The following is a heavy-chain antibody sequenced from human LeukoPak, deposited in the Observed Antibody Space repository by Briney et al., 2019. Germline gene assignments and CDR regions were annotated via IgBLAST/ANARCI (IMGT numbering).Heavy chain of an antibody. J-gene: IGHJ4*02. V-gene: IGHV3-23*01. CDR3: AKDQGQQLDYFDY. CDR1: GFTFSNYG. CDR2: VSGSGANT. Sequence: GGSLRLSCAASGFTFSNYGMGWVRQTPGKGLEWLSSVSGSGANTYYADSVKGRFTISRDNSRDRIYLQMNSLRAEDTAVYYCAKDQGQQLDYFDYWGQGTLVTVSS. D-gene: IGHD6-13*01.